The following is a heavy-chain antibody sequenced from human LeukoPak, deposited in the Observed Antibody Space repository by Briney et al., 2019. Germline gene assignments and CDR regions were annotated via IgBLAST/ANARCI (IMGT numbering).Heavy chain of an antibody. CDR1: GFTFSSYG. V-gene: IGHV3-33*01. CDR3: ARAESNSVIAVDY. J-gene: IGHJ4*02. Sequence: GGSLRLSCAASGFTFSSYGMHWVRQAPGKGLEWVSVIWYDGSNKYYADSVKGRFTISRDNSKNTLYLQMNSLRAEDTAVYYCARAESNSVIAVDYWGQGALVT. CDR2: IWYDGSNK. D-gene: IGHD3-16*02.